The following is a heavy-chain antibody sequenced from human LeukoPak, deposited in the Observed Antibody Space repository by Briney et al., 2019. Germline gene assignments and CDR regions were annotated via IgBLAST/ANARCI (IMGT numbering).Heavy chain of an antibody. CDR1: GFTFSDYY. CDR3: ARGRYYYGSGSYWGP. CDR2: ISTSGSTK. D-gene: IGHD3-10*01. Sequence: GGSLRLSCAASGFTFSDYYMSWIRQAPGKGLEWVSYISTSGSTKYYADSVKGRFTISRDNAKNSLYLQMNSLRAEDTAVYYCARGRYYYGSGSYWGPWGQGTLVTVSS. J-gene: IGHJ5*02. V-gene: IGHV3-11*01.